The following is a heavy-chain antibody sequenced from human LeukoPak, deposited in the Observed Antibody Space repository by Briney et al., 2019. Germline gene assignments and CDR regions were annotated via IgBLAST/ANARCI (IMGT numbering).Heavy chain of an antibody. CDR2: IKSITDGGTT. CDR3: TTGKDFYNYYFYYYMDV. Sequence: PGGSLRLSCAASGFTLINAWMTWVRQAPGKGLEWVGHIKSITDGGTTDFAAPVKGRFTISRDDLKNTLYLQMNSLKTEDTAVYFCTTGKDFYNYYFYYYMDVWGKGTTVTVSS. J-gene: IGHJ6*03. V-gene: IGHV3-15*01. CDR1: GFTLINAW. D-gene: IGHD1-1*01.